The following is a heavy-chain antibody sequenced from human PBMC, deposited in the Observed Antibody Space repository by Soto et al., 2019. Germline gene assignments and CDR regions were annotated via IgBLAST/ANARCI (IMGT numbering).Heavy chain of an antibody. D-gene: IGHD6-13*01. CDR1: GFTFSSYS. CDR2: ISSSSSTI. V-gene: IGHV3-48*02. CDR3: ASYGYSSSSLPDGYWYFDL. Sequence: GGSLRLSCAASGFTFSSYSMNWVRQAPGKGLEWVSYISSSSSTIYYADSVKGRFTISRDNAKNSLYLQMNSLRDEDTAVYYCASYGYSSSSLPDGYWYFDLWGRGTLVTVSS. J-gene: IGHJ2*01.